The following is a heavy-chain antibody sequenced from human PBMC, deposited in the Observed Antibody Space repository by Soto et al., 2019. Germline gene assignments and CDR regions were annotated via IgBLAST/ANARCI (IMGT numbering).Heavy chain of an antibody. Sequence: PSETLSLTCAVYGGSFSGYYWSWIRQPPGKGLEWIGEINHSGSTNYNPSLKSRVTISVDTSKNQFSLKLSSVTAADTAVYYCARVLAAAGQYYYYYYGMDVWGQGTTVTVSS. D-gene: IGHD6-13*01. V-gene: IGHV4-34*01. CDR1: GGSFSGYY. J-gene: IGHJ6*02. CDR3: ARVLAAAGQYYYYYYGMDV. CDR2: INHSGST.